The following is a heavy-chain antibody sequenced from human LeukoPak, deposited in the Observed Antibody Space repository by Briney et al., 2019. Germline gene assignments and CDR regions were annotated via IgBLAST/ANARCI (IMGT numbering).Heavy chain of an antibody. CDR2: IIPIFGTA. CDR1: GGTFSSYA. Sequence: ASVKVSCKASGGTFSSYAISWVRQAPGQGLEWMGGIIPIFGTANYAQKFQGRVTITADESTSTAYMELSSLRSEDTAVYYCARESGSARLDAFDIWGQGTMVTVSS. V-gene: IGHV1-69*01. CDR3: ARESGSARLDAFDI. J-gene: IGHJ3*02. D-gene: IGHD1-26*01.